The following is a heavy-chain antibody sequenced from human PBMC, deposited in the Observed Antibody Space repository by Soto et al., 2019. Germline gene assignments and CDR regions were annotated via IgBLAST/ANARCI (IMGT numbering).Heavy chain of an antibody. CDR2: INEDGSEK. V-gene: IGHV3-7*01. CDR3: ARDLFDY. J-gene: IGHJ4*02. CDR1: GFTFSNYW. Sequence: EVKLVESGGGLVQPGGSLRLSCAASGFTFSNYWMNWVRQAPGKGLEWVANINEDGSEKYYVDSAKGRFNISRDNAKNSLYLQMSSLRAEDTAVYYCARDLFDYWGQGTLVTVSS.